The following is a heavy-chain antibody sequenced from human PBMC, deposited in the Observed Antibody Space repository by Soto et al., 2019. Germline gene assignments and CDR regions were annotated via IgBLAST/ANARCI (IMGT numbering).Heavy chain of an antibody. D-gene: IGHD3-10*01. J-gene: IGHJ5*02. CDR3: ARDPFRGSGSYRRLGWFDP. Sequence: QVQLVESGGGVVQPGRSLRLSCAASGFTFSSYAMHWVRQAPGKGLEWVAVISYDGSNKYYADSVKGRFTISRDNSKNTLYLQMNSLRAEDTAVYYCARDPFRGSGSYRRLGWFDPWGQGTLVTVSS. CDR2: ISYDGSNK. V-gene: IGHV3-30-3*01. CDR1: GFTFSSYA.